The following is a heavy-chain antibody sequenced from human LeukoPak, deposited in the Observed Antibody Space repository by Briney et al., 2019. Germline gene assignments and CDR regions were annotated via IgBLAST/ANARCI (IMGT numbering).Heavy chain of an antibody. V-gene: IGHV3-7*01. Sequence: GGSLRLSCAASGFTFSSYWMTWVRQAPGKGLEWVANIKQDGSEKNYVDSVKSRFTSSRDNVKNSLYLQMNRLRVEDTAVYYCARGYWNFGLWGRGTQVTVSS. CDR1: GFTFSSYW. CDR2: IKQDGSEK. CDR3: ARGYWNFGL. J-gene: IGHJ2*01.